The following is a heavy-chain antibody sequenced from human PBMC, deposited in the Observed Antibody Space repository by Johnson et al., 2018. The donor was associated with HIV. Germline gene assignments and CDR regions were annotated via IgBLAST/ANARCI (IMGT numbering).Heavy chain of an antibody. J-gene: IGHJ3*02. D-gene: IGHD6-19*01. CDR1: GFTFSSYW. CDR2: IKQDGSEK. V-gene: IGHV3-7*01. Sequence: VQLVESGGGLVQPGGSLRLSCAASGFTFSSYWMSWVRQAPGKGLEWVANIKQDGSEKYYVDSVKGRFTISRDNAKNSLYLQMNSLRAEDTAVYYGAREYSSGWHEVFAFDIWGQGTMVTVSS. CDR3: AREYSSGWHEVFAFDI.